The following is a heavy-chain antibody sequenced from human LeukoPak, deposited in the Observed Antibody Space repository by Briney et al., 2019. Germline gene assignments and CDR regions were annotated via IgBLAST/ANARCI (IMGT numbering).Heavy chain of an antibody. J-gene: IGHJ5*02. CDR1: GGSFSAYY. D-gene: IGHD3-16*01. CDR3: ATLKGGLTWWFDP. Sequence: SETLSLTCAVHGGSFSAYYWSWIRQPPGKGLEWIGEINHSGSTNYNPSLKSRVTISVDTSKNQFSLKLSSVTAADTAVYYCATLKGGLTWWFDPWGQGTLVTVSS. V-gene: IGHV4-34*01. CDR2: INHSGST.